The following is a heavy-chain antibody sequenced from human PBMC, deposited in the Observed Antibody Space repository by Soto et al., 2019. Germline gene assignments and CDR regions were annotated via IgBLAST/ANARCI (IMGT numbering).Heavy chain of an antibody. V-gene: IGHV3-74*01. D-gene: IGHD3-3*01. J-gene: IGHJ4*01. Sequence: GGSLRLSCAASGFTFSSYWMHWVRQAPGKGLVWVSRINSDGSSTSYADSVKGRFTISRDNAKNTLYLQMNSLRAEDTAVYYCSREAIFGVVIVFDYWGHGTLVTVSS. CDR2: INSDGSST. CDR3: SREAIFGVVIVFDY. CDR1: GFTFSSYW.